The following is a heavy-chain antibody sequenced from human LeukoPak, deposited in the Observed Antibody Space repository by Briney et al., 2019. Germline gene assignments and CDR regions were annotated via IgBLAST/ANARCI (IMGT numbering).Heavy chain of an antibody. V-gene: IGHV4-4*07. CDR1: GGSISGYY. CDR2: MYGSGST. J-gene: IGHJ4*02. Sequence: ASETLSLTCTVSGGSISGYYWSWIRQPAGKGLEWIGRMYGSGSTSYNPSLKSRVSMSVDMSKNQLSLKLSSVTAADTAVYYCTREPPPWGQGTLVTVSS. CDR3: TREPPP.